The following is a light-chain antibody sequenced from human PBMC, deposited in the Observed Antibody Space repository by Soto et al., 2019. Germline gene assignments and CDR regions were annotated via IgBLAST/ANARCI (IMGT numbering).Light chain of an antibody. CDR1: QSISSW. CDR2: DAS. J-gene: IGKJ4*01. CDR3: QQYNSPLT. Sequence: DIQMTQSPSTLSASVGDRVTITCRASQSISSWLAWYQQKPGKAPKLLIYDASSLESGVPSRFSGSGSGTEFTLTISSLQPDDFAACYCQQYNSPLTFGGGTKVEIK. V-gene: IGKV1-5*01.